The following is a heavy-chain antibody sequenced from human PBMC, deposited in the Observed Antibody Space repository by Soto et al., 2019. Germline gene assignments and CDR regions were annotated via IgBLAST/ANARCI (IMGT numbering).Heavy chain of an antibody. Sequence: GGSLRLSCAASGFTFSSYWMSWVRQAPGKGLEWVANIKQDGSEKYYVDSVKGRFTISRDNAKNSLYLQMNSLRAEDTAVYYCARALWYDSSCYYDYWGQGTLVTVSS. CDR2: IKQDGSEK. CDR1: GFTFSSYW. D-gene: IGHD3-22*01. CDR3: ARALWYDSSCYYDY. J-gene: IGHJ4*02. V-gene: IGHV3-7*01.